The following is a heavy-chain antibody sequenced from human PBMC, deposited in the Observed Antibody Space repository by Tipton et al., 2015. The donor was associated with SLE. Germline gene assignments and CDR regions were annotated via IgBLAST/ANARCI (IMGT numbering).Heavy chain of an antibody. V-gene: IGHV4-61*01. CDR1: GGSVSSGSYY. CDR3: AREPSGTKGYYYMDV. Sequence: LRLSCTVSGGSVSSGSYYWSWIRQPPGKGLEWIGYIYYSGSTNYNPSLKSRVTISVDTSKNQFSLKLSSVTAADTAVYYCAREPSGTKGYYYMDVWGKGTTVTVSS. CDR2: IYYSGST. J-gene: IGHJ6*03. D-gene: IGHD1-14*01.